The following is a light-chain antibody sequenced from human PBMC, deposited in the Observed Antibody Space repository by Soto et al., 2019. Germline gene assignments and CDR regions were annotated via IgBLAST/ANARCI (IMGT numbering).Light chain of an antibody. J-gene: IGKJ4*01. Sequence: EIVMTQSPATLSVSPEERATLSCRASQSVTSNLAWYQQKPGQAPSLLIYDISARATGIPTRFSGSGSGTEFTLTISSLQSKDFAVYYCQQYNDWPLTFGGGTKVEIK. CDR3: QQYNDWPLT. V-gene: IGKV3D-15*01. CDR2: DIS. CDR1: QSVTSN.